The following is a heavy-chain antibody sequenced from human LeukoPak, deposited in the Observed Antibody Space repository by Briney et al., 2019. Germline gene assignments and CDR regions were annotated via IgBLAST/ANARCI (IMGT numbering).Heavy chain of an antibody. CDR1: GFTFDDYA. V-gene: IGHV3-9*03. J-gene: IGHJ3*02. D-gene: IGHD6-19*01. CDR3: AKDMRTYSSGGVDI. Sequence: PGGSLRLSCAASGFTFDDYAMHWVRQAPGKGLEWVSGISWNSGRIGYADSVKGRFTISRDSAKNSLYLQMNSPRAEDMALYYCAKDMRTYSSGGVDIWGQGTMVTVSS. CDR2: ISWNSGRI.